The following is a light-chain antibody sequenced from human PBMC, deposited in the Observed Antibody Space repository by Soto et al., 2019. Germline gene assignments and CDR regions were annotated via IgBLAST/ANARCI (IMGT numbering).Light chain of an antibody. J-gene: IGLJ2*01. Sequence: QSALTQPASVSGSPGQSITISCIGTNIDVGDYNFVSWYQQHPGKVPKLMIYDVINRPSGVSNRFSGSKSGFTASLTISGLQAEDEADYYCSAYTSSSPVVVFGGGTKLTVL. V-gene: IGLV2-14*03. CDR2: DVI. CDR1: NIDVGDYNF. CDR3: SAYTSSSPVVV.